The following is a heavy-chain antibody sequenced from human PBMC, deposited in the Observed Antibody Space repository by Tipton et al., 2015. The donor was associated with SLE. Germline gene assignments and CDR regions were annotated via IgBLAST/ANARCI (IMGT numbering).Heavy chain of an antibody. D-gene: IGHD5-12*01. CDR3: ARAEYSAYDVPQFDL. Sequence: TLSLTCAVSGGSISSNGYYWGWIRQSPGMGLEWIGSVSYVGSTYYNPSLKSRVTLSLDTSKNRFSLRLSSVTAADTAVYYCARAEYSAYDVPQFDLWGQGALVTVSS. J-gene: IGHJ4*02. V-gene: IGHV4-39*07. CDR2: VSYVGST. CDR1: GGSISSNGYY.